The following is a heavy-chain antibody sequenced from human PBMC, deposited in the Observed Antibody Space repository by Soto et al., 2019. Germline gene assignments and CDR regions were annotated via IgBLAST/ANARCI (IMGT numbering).Heavy chain of an antibody. CDR1: GYSISSGYY. V-gene: IGHV4-38-2*01. CDR2: IYHSGST. CDR3: GRAGGRFYGMDV. Sequence: SETLSLTCAVSGYSISSGYYWGWIRQPPGKGLEWIGSIYHSGSTYYNPSLKSRVTISVDTSKNHFSLTLTSVTAADTAVYYCGRAGGRFYGMDVWGQGTTVTVSS. J-gene: IGHJ6*02.